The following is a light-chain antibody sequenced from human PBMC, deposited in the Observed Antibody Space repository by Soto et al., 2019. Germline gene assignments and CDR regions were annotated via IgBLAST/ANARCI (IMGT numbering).Light chain of an antibody. J-gene: IGLJ3*02. CDR2: DVS. CDR1: SSDIGDYKY. Sequence: QSALTQPASVSGSPGQSITISCTGTSSDIGDYKYVSWYQQHPGNPPKLIIYDVSDRPSGVSNRFSGSKSGNTASLTISGLQAEDEANYYCYSYSAYTTLWVFGGGTKLTVL. V-gene: IGLV2-14*03. CDR3: YSYSAYTTLWV.